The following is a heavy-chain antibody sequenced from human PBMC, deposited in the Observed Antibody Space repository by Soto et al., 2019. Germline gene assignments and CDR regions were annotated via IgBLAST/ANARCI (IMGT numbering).Heavy chain of an antibody. D-gene: IGHD6-13*01. J-gene: IGHJ6*02. CDR3: ARHGAPQIAAAETNYCYYGMDV. Sequence: PGESLKISCQGSGYSFTSYWIGWVRQMPGKGLEWMGIIYPGDSDTRYSPSFQGQVTISADKSISTAYLQWSSLKASDTAMYYCARHGAPQIAAAETNYCYYGMDVWGQGTTVTVSS. V-gene: IGHV5-51*01. CDR1: GYSFTSYW. CDR2: IYPGDSDT.